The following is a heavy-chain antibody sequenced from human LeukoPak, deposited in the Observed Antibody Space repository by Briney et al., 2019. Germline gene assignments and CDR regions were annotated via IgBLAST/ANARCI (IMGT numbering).Heavy chain of an antibody. V-gene: IGHV3-72*01. CDR2: IRNKANSYTT. J-gene: IGHJ4*02. D-gene: IGHD2-8*01. CDR3: SRSPAGNVLDY. CDR1: GFTFSDHH. Sequence: PGGSLRLSCAASGFTFSDHHMDWVRQAPGKGLEWVGRIRNKANSYTTEYAASVKGRFTVSRDDSKNSLYLQLNSLKTEDTAVYYCSRSPAGNVLDYWGQGTLVTVSS.